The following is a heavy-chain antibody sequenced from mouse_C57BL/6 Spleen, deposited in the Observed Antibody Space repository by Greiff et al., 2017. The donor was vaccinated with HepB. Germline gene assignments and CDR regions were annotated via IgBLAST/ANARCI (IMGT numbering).Heavy chain of an antibody. CDR2: ISSGGDYI. CDR3: TRDGYGNYEGYYFDY. D-gene: IGHD2-1*01. V-gene: IGHV5-9-1*02. Sequence: EVQVVESGEGLVKPGGSLKLSCAASGFTFSSYAMSWVRQTPEKRLEWVAYISSGGDYIYYADTVKGRFTISRDNARNTLYLQLSSLKSEDTAMYYCTRDGYGNYEGYYFDYWGQGTTLTVSS. CDR1: GFTFSSYA. J-gene: IGHJ2*01.